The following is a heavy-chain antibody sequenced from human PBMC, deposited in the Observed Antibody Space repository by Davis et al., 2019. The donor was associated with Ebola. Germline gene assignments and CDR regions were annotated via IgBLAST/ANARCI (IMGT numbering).Heavy chain of an antibody. CDR3: ARGYIDYDPIYYYYMDV. Sequence: PSETLSLTCAVYGGSFSGYYWSWIRQPPGKGLEWIGEINHSGSTNYNPSLKSRVTISVDTSKNQFSLKLSSVTAADTAVYYCARGYIDYDPIYYYYMDVWGKGTTVTVSS. D-gene: IGHD3-16*01. CDR1: GGSFSGYY. V-gene: IGHV4-34*01. CDR2: INHSGST. J-gene: IGHJ6*03.